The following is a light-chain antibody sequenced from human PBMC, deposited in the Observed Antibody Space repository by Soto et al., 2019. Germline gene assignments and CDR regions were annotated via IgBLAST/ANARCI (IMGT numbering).Light chain of an antibody. Sequence: QSVLTQPAYVSGSPVQSITISCTGTSSDVGAYNFVSWYQHHPGRAPKLIIYEVTIRPSGVSNRFSGSKSGNTASLTISGLQAEDEADYYCGSYTTSAPYVFGSGTKVTVL. V-gene: IGLV2-14*01. J-gene: IGLJ1*01. CDR2: EVT. CDR3: GSYTTSAPYV. CDR1: SSDVGAYNF.